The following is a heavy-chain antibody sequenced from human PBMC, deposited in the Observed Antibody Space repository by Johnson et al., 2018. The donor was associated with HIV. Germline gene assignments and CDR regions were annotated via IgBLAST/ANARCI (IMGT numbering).Heavy chain of an antibody. J-gene: IGHJ3*02. CDR2: INWNGGST. CDR3: ARGIIFGEVDAFDI. D-gene: IGHD3-3*01. V-gene: IGHV3-20*04. Sequence: EQLVESGGGVVRPGGSLRLSCAASGFTFDDHGMSWVRQAPGKGLEWVSGINWNGGSTGYADSVKGRFTISRDNAKNSLHLQMNSLRAEDTALYYCARGIIFGEVDAFDIWGQGTMVTVSS. CDR1: GFTFDDHG.